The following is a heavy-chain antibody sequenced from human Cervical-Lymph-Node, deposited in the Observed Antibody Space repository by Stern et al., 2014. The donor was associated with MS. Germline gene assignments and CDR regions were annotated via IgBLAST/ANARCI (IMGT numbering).Heavy chain of an antibody. CDR3: ARARVGDYARSPHLDS. J-gene: IGHJ4*02. CDR1: GFTFSHYS. D-gene: IGHD4-17*01. CDR2: IRNNSTHT. Sequence: VQLVESGGGLVKPGESLRLSCDASGFTFSHYSINWVRQAPGQGLEWISSIRNNSTHTYYAASVEGRFTISRDSAKDSVSLHMVSLRAEDTAVYYCARARVGDYARSPHLDSWGQGTLVTVSS. V-gene: IGHV3-21*01.